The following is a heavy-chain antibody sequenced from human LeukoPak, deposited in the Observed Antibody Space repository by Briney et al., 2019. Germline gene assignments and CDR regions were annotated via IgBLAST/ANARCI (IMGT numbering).Heavy chain of an antibody. V-gene: IGHV4-38-2*01. CDR3: ARQNSGSYSWYNWFDP. CDR2: IYHSGNT. J-gene: IGHJ5*02. D-gene: IGHD1-26*01. Sequence: SETLSLTCAVSGYSISSGYYWGWIRQPPGKGLEWIGSIYHSGNTYYNPSLKSRVIISVDTSKNQFSLKLSSVTAADTAVYYCARQNSGSYSWYNWFDPWGQGTLVTVSS. CDR1: GYSISSGYY.